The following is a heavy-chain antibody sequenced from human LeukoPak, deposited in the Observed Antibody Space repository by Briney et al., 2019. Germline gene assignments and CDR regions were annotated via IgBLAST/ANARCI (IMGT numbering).Heavy chain of an antibody. CDR3: TSFHYYDSSGSLDY. Sequence: GESLKISCTASGFTFGDYAMSWVRQAPGKGLEWVGFIRSKAYGGTTEYAASVKGRFTISRDDSKSIAYLQMNSLKTEDTAVYYCTSFHYYDSSGSLDYWGQGTLVTVSS. CDR2: IRSKAYGGTT. V-gene: IGHV3-49*04. CDR1: GFTFGDYA. D-gene: IGHD3-22*01. J-gene: IGHJ4*02.